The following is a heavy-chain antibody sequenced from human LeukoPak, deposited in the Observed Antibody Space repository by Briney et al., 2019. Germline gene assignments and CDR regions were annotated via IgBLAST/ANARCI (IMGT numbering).Heavy chain of an antibody. Sequence: SQTLSLTCAVSGDSVSNNIATWNWVRQSPSRGLEWLGRTYYRSRWGNDYAISVKGRITINPDTSRNQFSLQLKSVTPEDTAVHYCVRDSDDYYWALDFWGQGTPVTVSS. CDR1: GDSVSNNIAT. CDR2: TYYRSRWGN. CDR3: VRDSDDYYWALDF. J-gene: IGHJ4*02. D-gene: IGHD3-10*01. V-gene: IGHV6-1*01.